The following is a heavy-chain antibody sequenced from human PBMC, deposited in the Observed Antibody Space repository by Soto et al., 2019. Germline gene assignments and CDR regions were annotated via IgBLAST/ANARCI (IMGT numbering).Heavy chain of an antibody. J-gene: IGHJ6*02. CDR2: IWYDGSNK. Sequence: GGSLRLSCAASGFTFSSYGMHWVRQAPGKGLEWVAVIWYDGSNKYYADSVKGRFTISRDNSKNTLYLQMNSLRAEDTAVYYCARKNEDYYYGMDVWGQGTTVTVSS. CDR1: GFTFSSYG. CDR3: ARKNEDYYYGMDV. D-gene: IGHD1-1*01. V-gene: IGHV3-33*01.